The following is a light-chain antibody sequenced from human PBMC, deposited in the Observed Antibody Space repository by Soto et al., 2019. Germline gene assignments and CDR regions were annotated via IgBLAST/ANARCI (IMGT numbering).Light chain of an antibody. CDR1: QSVSNN. CDR3: QQYHDWPPLT. J-gene: IGKJ4*01. V-gene: IGKV3-15*01. CDR2: GAS. Sequence: EIVLTQSPGTLSLSPGERATLSCRASQSVSNNYLAWYQQKPGQAPRLLIYGASTRATDIPARFSGSGSGTEFTLTISSLQSEDYAVYYCQQYHDWPPLTFGGGTKVDI.